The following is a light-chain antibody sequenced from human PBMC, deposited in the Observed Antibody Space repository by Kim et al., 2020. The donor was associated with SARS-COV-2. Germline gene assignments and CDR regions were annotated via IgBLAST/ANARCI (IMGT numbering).Light chain of an antibody. CDR3: QQLKSYPLT. CDR2: AAS. CDR1: QGISRD. V-gene: IGKV1-9*01. Sequence: DIQLTQSPSFLSASVGDRVSITCRASQGISRDLAWYQQNPGKAPKVLIYAASTLQSRVPSRFSGSGSRTEFTLTISSLQPEDFATYYCQQLKSYPLTFGGGTKLEI. J-gene: IGKJ4*01.